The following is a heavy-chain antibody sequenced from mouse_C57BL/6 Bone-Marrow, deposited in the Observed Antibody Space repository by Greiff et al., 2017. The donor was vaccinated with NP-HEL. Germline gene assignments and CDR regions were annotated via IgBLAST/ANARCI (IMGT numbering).Heavy chain of an antibody. V-gene: IGHV5-15*01. Sequence: EVKLMESGGGLVQPGGSLKLSCAASGFTFSDYGMAWVRQAPRKGPEWVAFISNLAYSIYYADTVTGRFTISRENAKNTLYLEMSSLRSEDTAMYYCARQDYAMDYWGQGTSVTVSS. CDR2: ISNLAYSI. CDR3: ARQDYAMDY. CDR1: GFTFSDYG. J-gene: IGHJ4*01.